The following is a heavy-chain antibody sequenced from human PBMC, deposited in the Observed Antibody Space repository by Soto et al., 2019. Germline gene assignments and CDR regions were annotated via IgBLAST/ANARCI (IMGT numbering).Heavy chain of an antibody. D-gene: IGHD3-10*01. Sequence: SETLSLTCTVSGGSISSGGYYWSWIRQHPGKGLEWIGYIYYSGSTYYNPSLKSRVTISVDTSKNQFSLKLSSVTAADTAVYYCSIEGGPATMVRGVTGWFDPWGQGTLVTVSS. CDR1: GGSISSGGYY. V-gene: IGHV4-31*03. J-gene: IGHJ5*02. CDR2: IYYSGST. CDR3: SIEGGPATMVRGVTGWFDP.